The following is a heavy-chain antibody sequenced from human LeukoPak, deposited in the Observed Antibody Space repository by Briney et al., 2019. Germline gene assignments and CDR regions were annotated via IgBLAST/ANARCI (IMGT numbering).Heavy chain of an antibody. Sequence: PGGSPSLSCAPSGSIFRNHWMSWVRQAPGKGLEWVANIKQDGSEKYYVDSVKGRFTISRDNAKNSLYLQMNNLRAEDTAVCYYASRDVSKGRIFDIWGQGTMVTVSS. CDR1: GSIFRNHW. CDR3: ASRDVSKGRIFDI. V-gene: IGHV3-7*05. CDR2: IKQDGSEK. J-gene: IGHJ3*02.